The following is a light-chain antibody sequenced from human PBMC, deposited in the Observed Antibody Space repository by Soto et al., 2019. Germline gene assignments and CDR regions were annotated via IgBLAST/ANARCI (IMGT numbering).Light chain of an antibody. J-gene: IGKJ1*01. CDR1: QSVSSY. CDR2: DAS. Sequence: EIVLTQSPATLALSPGERATLSCRASQSVSSYLAWYQQKPGQAPRLLISDASNRATGIPVRFSGSGFGTDFTLTISSLEAEDSAVYYCQQYKSWPPAWTFGQGTKVEIK. V-gene: IGKV3-11*01. CDR3: QQYKSWPPAWT.